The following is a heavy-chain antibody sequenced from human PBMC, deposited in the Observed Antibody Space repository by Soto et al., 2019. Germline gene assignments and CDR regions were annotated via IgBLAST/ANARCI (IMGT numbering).Heavy chain of an antibody. D-gene: IGHD3-3*01. CDR3: EKDRFLEWLFDY. CDR1: GFTFSSYA. Sequence: PGGSLRLSCAASGFTFSSYAMSWVRQAPGKGLEWVSAISGSGGSTYYADSVKGRFTISRDNSKNTLYLQMNSLRAEDTAVYYCEKDRFLEWLFDYWGQGTLVTVSS. J-gene: IGHJ4*02. CDR2: ISGSGGST. V-gene: IGHV3-23*01.